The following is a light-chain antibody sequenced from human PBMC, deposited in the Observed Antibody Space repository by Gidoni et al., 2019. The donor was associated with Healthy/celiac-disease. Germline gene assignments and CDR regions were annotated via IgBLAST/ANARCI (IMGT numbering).Light chain of an antibody. J-gene: IGKJ2*01. CDR2: DAS. V-gene: IGKV3-11*01. Sequence: EIVFTQSPATLSLSPGERATLSCRASQSVSSYLAWYQQKPGQAPRLLIYDASNRATGIPARFSGSGSGTDFTLTISSLEPEEFAVYYCQQRSNWYTFGQGTKLEIK. CDR3: QQRSNWYT. CDR1: QSVSSY.